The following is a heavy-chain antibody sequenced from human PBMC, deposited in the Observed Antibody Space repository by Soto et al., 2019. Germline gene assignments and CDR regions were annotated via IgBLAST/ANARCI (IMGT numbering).Heavy chain of an antibody. D-gene: IGHD3-22*01. CDR3: ERASRNYYDSSGYLYYFDY. V-gene: IGHV3-66*01. Sequence: PGGSLRLSCAASGFTGSSNYMSWVRQAPGKGLEWVSVIYSGGSTYYADSVKGRFTISRDNSKDTLYLQMNSLRAEDTAVYYCERASRNYYDSSGYLYYFDYWGQGTLVTVSS. CDR1: GFTGSSNY. CDR2: IYSGGST. J-gene: IGHJ4*02.